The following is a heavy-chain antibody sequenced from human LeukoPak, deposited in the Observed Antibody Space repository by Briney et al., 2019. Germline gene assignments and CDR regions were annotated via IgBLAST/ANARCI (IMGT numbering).Heavy chain of an antibody. D-gene: IGHD3-10*01. CDR2: ISGDTTDT. CDR1: GFIFSSSA. Sequence: GGPLRLSCGACGFIFSSSAMRWLRQAPGKGLELVSDISGDTTDTYYADSVKGRFTLSRDNTKSTLYLQMNSLTAEDTTVYYCTKYLIYGSGTAKWFDPWGQGTLVIVSS. CDR3: TKYLIYGSGTAKWFDP. J-gene: IGHJ5*02. V-gene: IGHV3-23*01.